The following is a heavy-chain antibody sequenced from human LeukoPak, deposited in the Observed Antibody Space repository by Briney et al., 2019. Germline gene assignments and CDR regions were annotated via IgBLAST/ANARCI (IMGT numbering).Heavy chain of an antibody. J-gene: IGHJ4*02. CDR1: GFTFDDYA. CDR3: AKDKWDYDSSGYYYVGYFDY. V-gene: IGHV3-9*01. Sequence: GGSLRLSCAASGFTFDDYAMHWVRQAPGKGLERVSGISSNSSSIGYADSVKGRFTISRDNAKNSLYLQMNSLRAEDTALYYCAKDKWDYDSSGYYYVGYFDYWGQGTLVTVSS. D-gene: IGHD3-22*01. CDR2: ISSNSSSI.